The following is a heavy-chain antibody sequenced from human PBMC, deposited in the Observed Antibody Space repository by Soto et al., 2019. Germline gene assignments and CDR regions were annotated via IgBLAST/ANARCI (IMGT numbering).Heavy chain of an antibody. D-gene: IGHD6-13*01. J-gene: IGHJ4*02. V-gene: IGHV1-18*01. Sequence: ASVKVSCKASGYTFTSYGISWVRQAPGQGLEWMGWISAYNGNTNYAQKLQGRVTMTTDTSTSTAYMELRSLRAEDTAVYFCARGSSGYISSWYYFDYWGRGTLVTVSS. CDR1: GYTFTSYG. CDR2: ISAYNGNT. CDR3: ARGSSGYISSWYYFDY.